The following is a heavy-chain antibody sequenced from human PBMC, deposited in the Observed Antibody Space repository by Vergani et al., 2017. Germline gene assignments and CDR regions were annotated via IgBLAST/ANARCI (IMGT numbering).Heavy chain of an antibody. CDR1: GGTFSSYA. J-gene: IGHJ6*02. Sequence: QVQLVQSGAEVKKPGSSVKVSCKASGGTFSSYAISWVRQAPGQGLEWMGGIIPIFGTANYAQKFQGRVTITADESTSKAYMELSSLRSEDTAVYYCASRDITIFGVVIIRGYYYYGMDVWGQGTTVTVSS. D-gene: IGHD3-3*01. CDR2: IIPIFGTA. V-gene: IGHV1-69*01. CDR3: ASRDITIFGVVIIRGYYYYGMDV.